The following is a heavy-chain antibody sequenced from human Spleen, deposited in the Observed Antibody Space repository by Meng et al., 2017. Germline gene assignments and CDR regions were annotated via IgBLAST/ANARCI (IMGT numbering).Heavy chain of an antibody. Sequence: KVSCKGSGYSFPTYWIGWVRQMAGKGLEWMGIIYPGDSDTRYSPSFQGQVTISADKSISTAYLQWSSLKASDTAMYFCARQESSGLLDYWGQGTLVTVSS. CDR1: GYSFPTYW. CDR2: IYPGDSDT. CDR3: ARQESSGLLDY. J-gene: IGHJ4*02. D-gene: IGHD6-19*01. V-gene: IGHV5-51*01.